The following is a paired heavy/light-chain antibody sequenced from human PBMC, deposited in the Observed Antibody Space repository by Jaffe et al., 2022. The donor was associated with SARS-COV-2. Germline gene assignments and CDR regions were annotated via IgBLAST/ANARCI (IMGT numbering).Light chain of an antibody. CDR2: GKD. CDR3: SSRDSSNIHVV. V-gene: IGLV3-19*01. CDR1: SLKNYY. J-gene: IGLJ2*01. Sequence: SSELTQDPAVSVVLGQTVRITCQGDSLKNYYATWYQQKPGQAPVVVIYGKDTRPSGIPDRFSGSSSGNTASLTISGAQAKDEADYYCSSRDSSNIHVVFGGGTKLTVL.
Heavy chain of an antibody. CDR3: ARDANRNVLTVFATSLDV. CDR1: GYSFTNYY. J-gene: IGHJ6*02. D-gene: IGHD2-8*01. Sequence: QVQLVQSGAEVKKPGTSVKVSCKASGYSFTNYYIHWVRQAPGQGLEWMGLINPSGGGTTYAQKFQGRVTVTRDTSTTSVFMELSSLGSEDTAVYYCARDANRNVLTVFATSLDVWGQGTTVIVSS. CDR2: INPSGGGT. V-gene: IGHV1-46*01.